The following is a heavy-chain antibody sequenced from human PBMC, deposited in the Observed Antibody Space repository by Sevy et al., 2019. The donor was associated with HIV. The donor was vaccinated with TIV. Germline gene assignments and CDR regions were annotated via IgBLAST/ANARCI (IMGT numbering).Heavy chain of an antibody. CDR3: VRDRSSSWFDS. Sequence: GGSLRLSCAVSGFTLTNEFFSWVRQAPGKGLEWVANINQDGSEKYYVDSVKGRFTISRDSAKNSVYVQMNSLRDEDTGVYYCVRDRSSSWFDSWGQGTLVTVSS. D-gene: IGHD6-13*01. CDR2: INQDGSEK. V-gene: IGHV3-7*01. CDR1: GFTLTNEF. J-gene: IGHJ5*01.